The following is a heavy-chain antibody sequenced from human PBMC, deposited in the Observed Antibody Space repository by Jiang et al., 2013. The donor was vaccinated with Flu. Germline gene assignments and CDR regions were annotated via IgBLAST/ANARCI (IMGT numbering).Heavy chain of an antibody. CDR2: IIPIFGIA. V-gene: IGHV1-69*01. D-gene: IGHD2-21*02. CDR3: ATFYCGGDCYSNNYYYYYGMDV. Sequence: ISWVRQAPGQGLEWMGGIIPIFGIANYAQKFQGRVTITADESTSTAYMELSSLRSEDTAVYYCATFYCGGDCYSNNYYYYYGMDVWGQGTTVTVSS. J-gene: IGHJ6*02.